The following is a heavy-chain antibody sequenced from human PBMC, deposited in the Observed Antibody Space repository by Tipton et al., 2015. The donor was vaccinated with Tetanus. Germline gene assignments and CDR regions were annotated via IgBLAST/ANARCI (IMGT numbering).Heavy chain of an antibody. CDR3: ASMTPVDWYFDL. CDR1: GGSISSYF. D-gene: IGHD4-23*01. V-gene: IGHV4-59*01. Sequence: TLSLTCSVSGGSISSYFWSWIRQSPGQGLEWIGLIYYSGSTSYNPSLKSRVTISVDTSKNQLSLKLTSVTAADSAVYYWASMTPVDWYFDLWGRGTLVTFSS. CDR2: IYYSGST. J-gene: IGHJ2*01.